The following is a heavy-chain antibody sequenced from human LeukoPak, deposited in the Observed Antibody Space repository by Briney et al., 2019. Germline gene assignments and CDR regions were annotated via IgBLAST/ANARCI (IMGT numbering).Heavy chain of an antibody. V-gene: IGHV4-4*07. J-gene: IGHJ5*02. CDR1: GGSISSYY. D-gene: IGHD4-11*01. CDR2: IYTSGST. CDR3: ASDYSNYGWFDP. Sequence: SETLSLTCTVSGGSISSYYWNWIRQPPGKGLEWIGRIYTSGSTNYNPSLKSRVTISVDTSKNQFSLKLSSVTAADTAVYYCASDYSNYGWFDPWGQGTLVTVSS.